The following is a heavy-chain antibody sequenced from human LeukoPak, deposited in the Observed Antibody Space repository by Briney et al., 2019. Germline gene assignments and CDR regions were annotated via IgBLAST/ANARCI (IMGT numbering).Heavy chain of an antibody. V-gene: IGHV5-51*01. D-gene: IGHD3-3*01. CDR2: IYPGDSDT. CDR1: GYSFTSYW. Sequence: GESLKISCKGSGYSFTSYWIGWVRQMPGKGLEWMGIIYPGDSDTRYSPSFQGQVTISADKSISTAYLQWSSLKASDTAMYYCARTTSRFLEWSIRQPQYYYYGMDVWGQGTTVTVSS. J-gene: IGHJ6*02. CDR3: ARTTSRFLEWSIRQPQYYYYGMDV.